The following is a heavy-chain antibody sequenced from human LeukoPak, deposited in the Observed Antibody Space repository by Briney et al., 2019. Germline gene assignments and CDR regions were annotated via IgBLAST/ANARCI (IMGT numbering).Heavy chain of an antibody. CDR1: HFTFTNRW. CDR2: IASNTDGWTT. V-gene: IGHV3-15*07. D-gene: IGHD1-7*01. Sequence: GGSLRLSCAASHFTFTNRWMNWVRQAPGKGLEWVGRIASNTDGWTTDYAAPVKGRFTISRDDSKNALYLQMNSLKTEDTALYYCTTRTTTTIYWGQGTLVTVSS. J-gene: IGHJ4*02. CDR3: TTRTTTTIY.